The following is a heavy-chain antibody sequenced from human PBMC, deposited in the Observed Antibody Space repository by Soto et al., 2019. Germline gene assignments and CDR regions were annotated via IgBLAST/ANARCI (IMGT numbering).Heavy chain of an antibody. CDR1: ADTFTSYY. J-gene: IGHJ4*02. Sequence: ASVKVSCKAPADTFTSYYIHWVRQAPGHGLEWMGIINPNGGSTRFAQTFQGRITMTTDTSTSTVYMELRSLRSEDTAVYYCAKGGYCSGGSCYPVSLYYFDYWGQGTLVTVSS. D-gene: IGHD2-15*01. V-gene: IGHV1-46*01. CDR2: INPNGGST. CDR3: AKGGYCSGGSCYPVSLYYFDY.